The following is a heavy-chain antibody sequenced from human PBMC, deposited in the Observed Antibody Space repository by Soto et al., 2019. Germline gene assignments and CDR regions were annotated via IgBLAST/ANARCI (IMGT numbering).Heavy chain of an antibody. CDR3: ARDPKIPPVPPSWLYYFDY. D-gene: IGHD3-10*01. Sequence: PGGSLRLSCAASGFTFSSYWMSWVRLAPGKGLEWVANIKQDGSEKYYVDSVKGRFTISRDNAKNSLYLQMNSLRAEDTAVYYCARDPKIPPVPPSWLYYFDYWGQGTLVTVSS. CDR1: GFTFSSYW. CDR2: IKQDGSEK. J-gene: IGHJ4*02. V-gene: IGHV3-7*05.